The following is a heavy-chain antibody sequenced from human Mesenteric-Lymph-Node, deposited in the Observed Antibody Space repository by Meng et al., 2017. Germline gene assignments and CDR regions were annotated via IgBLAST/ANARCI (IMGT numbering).Heavy chain of an antibody. D-gene: IGHD2-2*01. V-gene: IGHV1-8*01. Sequence: GESLKISCKASGYTFTSYDINWVRQATGQGLEWMGWMNPNSGNTGYAQKFQGRVTMTRNTSISTAYMELSSLRSEDTAVYYCARGWTTLTVRYCSSTSCYAWDYWGQGTLVTVSS. CDR1: GYTFTSYD. CDR2: MNPNSGNT. CDR3: ARGWTTLTVRYCSSTSCYAWDY. J-gene: IGHJ4*02.